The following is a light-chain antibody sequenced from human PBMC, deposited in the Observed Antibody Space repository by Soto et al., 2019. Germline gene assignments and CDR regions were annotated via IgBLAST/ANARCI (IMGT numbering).Light chain of an antibody. CDR2: DVS. CDR3: SSYTSSSSYV. Sequence: QSALTQPASVSGSPGQSITISCTGTSSDGGGYNYVSWYQQHSGKAPKLMIYDVSNRPSGVSNRVSASKSGNTTSLTISGLQAEDEADYYCSSYTSSSSYVFGTGTKLTVL. V-gene: IGLV2-14*01. J-gene: IGLJ1*01. CDR1: SSDGGGYNY.